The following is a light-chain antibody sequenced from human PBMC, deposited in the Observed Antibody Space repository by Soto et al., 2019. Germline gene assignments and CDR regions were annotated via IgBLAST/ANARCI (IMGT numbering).Light chain of an antibody. V-gene: IGLV1-40*01. CDR1: SSNIGADYD. Sequence: QSVLKQPPSVSGAPGQRVTISCTGSSSNIGADYDVHWYQQLPGTAPKLLIYGNSNRPSGVPDRFSGSKSGTSASLAITGLQAEDEADYYCQSYDSSLSAVVFGGGTKLTVL. CDR3: QSYDSSLSAVV. CDR2: GNS. J-gene: IGLJ3*02.